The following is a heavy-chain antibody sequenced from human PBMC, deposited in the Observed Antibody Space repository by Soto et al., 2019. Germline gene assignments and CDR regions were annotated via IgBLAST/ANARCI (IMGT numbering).Heavy chain of an antibody. CDR3: ARGYSIDY. D-gene: IGHD5-18*01. Sequence: GGSLRLSCATSGFTFSSYWMTWVRQAPGKGLEWVANIKQSGSETYYVDSVKGRFTISRDDAKNALYLQMNTLRAEDTAVYFCARGYSIDYWGQATLVTVSS. J-gene: IGHJ4*02. CDR2: IKQSGSET. V-gene: IGHV3-7*03. CDR1: GFTFSSYW.